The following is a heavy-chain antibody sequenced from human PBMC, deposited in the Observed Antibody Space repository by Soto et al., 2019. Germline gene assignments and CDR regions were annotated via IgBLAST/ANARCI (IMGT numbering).Heavy chain of an antibody. CDR3: ARRYKDLAVSGTLDY. CDR2: INHSGST. D-gene: IGHD6-19*01. J-gene: IGHJ4*02. V-gene: IGHV4-34*01. CDR1: GGSFSGDY. Sequence: SEALSLTCAVYGGSFSGDYRSWFRQAPGKGMEWIGEINHSGSTNYNPSLKSRLTISVDTSKNQFSLKLRSLTAADTAVYYCARRYKDLAVSGTLDYWGQGTLVT.